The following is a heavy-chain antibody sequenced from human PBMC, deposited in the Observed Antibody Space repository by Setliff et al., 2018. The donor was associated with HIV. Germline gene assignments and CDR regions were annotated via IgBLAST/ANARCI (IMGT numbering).Heavy chain of an antibody. J-gene: IGHJ4*02. CDR2: ITGSGFTT. CDR3: AKAIRPAAAGTWLGPFDY. D-gene: IGHD6-13*01. Sequence: GGSLRLSCAASGFTFSGYAMTWVRQAPGEGLEWVSTITGSGFTTYYADSVKGRFTISRDSSKNTLYLQTNSLRAEDTAIYYCAKAIRPAAAGTWLGPFDYWGQGTLVTVSS. V-gene: IGHV3-23*01. CDR1: GFTFSGYA.